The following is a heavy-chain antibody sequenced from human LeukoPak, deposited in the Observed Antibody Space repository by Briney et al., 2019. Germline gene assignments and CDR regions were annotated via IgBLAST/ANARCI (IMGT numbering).Heavy chain of an antibody. CDR3: AKALYGGNSSGDL. V-gene: IGHV3-23*01. D-gene: IGHD4-23*01. J-gene: IGHJ4*02. CDR2: ISGSGGST. Sequence: GGSLRLSCAASGFTFSSYAVSWVRQAPGKGLEWVSAISGSGGSTYYADSVKGRFTISRDNSKNTLYLQMNSLRAEDTAVYCCAKALYGGNSSGDLWGQGTLVTVSS. CDR1: GFTFSSYA.